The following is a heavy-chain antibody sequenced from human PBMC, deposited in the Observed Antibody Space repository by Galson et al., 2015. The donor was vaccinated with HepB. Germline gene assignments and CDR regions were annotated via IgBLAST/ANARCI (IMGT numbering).Heavy chain of an antibody. V-gene: IGHV4-31*03. CDR1: GGSISSGGYY. D-gene: IGHD5-24*01. Sequence: TLSLTCTVSGGSISSGGYYWSWIRQHPGKGLEWIGYIYYSGSTYYNPSLKSRVTISVDTSKNQFSLKLSSVTAADTAVYYCARGPPVEMATTYYFDYWGQGTLVTVSS. J-gene: IGHJ4*02. CDR3: ARGPPVEMATTYYFDY. CDR2: IYYSGST.